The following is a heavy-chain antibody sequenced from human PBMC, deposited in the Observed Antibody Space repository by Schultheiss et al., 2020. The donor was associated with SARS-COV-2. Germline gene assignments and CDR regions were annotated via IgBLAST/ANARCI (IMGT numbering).Heavy chain of an antibody. CDR2: ISDSDDNT. D-gene: IGHD6-19*01. CDR3: AKDVDSSGWFDY. CDR1: GFTFSSYS. J-gene: IGHJ5*01. Sequence: GGSLRLSCAASGFTFSSYSMNWVRQAPGKGLEWVSAISDSDDNTYYADSAKGRFTISRDNSKNTLYLQMNSLRAEDTAVYYCAKDVDSSGWFDYWGQGTLVTVSS. V-gene: IGHV3-23*01.